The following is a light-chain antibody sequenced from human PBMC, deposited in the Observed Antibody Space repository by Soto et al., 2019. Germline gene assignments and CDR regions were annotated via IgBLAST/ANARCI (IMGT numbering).Light chain of an antibody. J-gene: IGLJ1*01. CDR3: NSYTSKSTGV. V-gene: IGLV2-14*01. Sequence: QPVLTQPASVSGSPGQSITISCTGTSSDVGGYNYVSWYQQHPGKAPKLIIYEVSNRPSGVSNRFSDSKSGNTASLTISGLQAEDEADYYCNSYTSKSTGVFGTGTKVTVL. CDR1: SSDVGGYNY. CDR2: EVS.